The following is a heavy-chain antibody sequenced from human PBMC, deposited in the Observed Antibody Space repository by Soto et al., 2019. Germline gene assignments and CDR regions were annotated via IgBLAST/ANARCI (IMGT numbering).Heavy chain of an antibody. Sequence: EVHLLESGGDLVQPGGSLRLSCTASGLTFSTYAMSWVRQAPGKGLEWVSAIGGSGTGGRTYYADSVKGRFTISRDNSKTTVYLQMNRLRADDTAVYYCANSPWGVGGDDSDYYGMDVWGQGTTVTVSS. V-gene: IGHV3-23*01. CDR2: IGGSGTGGRT. J-gene: IGHJ6*02. D-gene: IGHD5-12*01. CDR3: ANSPWGVGGDDSDYYGMDV. CDR1: GLTFSTYA.